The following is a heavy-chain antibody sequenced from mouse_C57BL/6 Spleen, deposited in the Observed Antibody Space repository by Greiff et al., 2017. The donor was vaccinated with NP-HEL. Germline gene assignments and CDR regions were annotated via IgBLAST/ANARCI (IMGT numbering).Heavy chain of an antibody. CDR3: ARANWDFSYWYFDV. CDR1: GFSLTSYG. CDR2: IWSGGST. Sequence: VQLVESGPGLVQPSQRLSITCTVSGFSLTSYGVHWVRQSPGKGLEWLGVIWSGGSTDYNAAFISRLSISKDNSKSQVFFKMNSLQADDTAIYYCARANWDFSYWYFDVWGTGTTVTVSS. J-gene: IGHJ1*03. D-gene: IGHD4-1*01. V-gene: IGHV2-2*01.